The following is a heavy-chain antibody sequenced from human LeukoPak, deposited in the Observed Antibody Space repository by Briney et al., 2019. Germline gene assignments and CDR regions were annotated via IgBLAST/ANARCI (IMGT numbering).Heavy chain of an antibody. J-gene: IGHJ1*01. D-gene: IGHD2-15*01. Sequence: GGSLRLSCAASGFTFSSYAMSWVRQAPGKGLEWVSAISGSGGSTYYADSVKGRFTISRDNSKNTLYLQMNSLRAEDTAVYYCAKDSRLGGAVVVVAATSHWGQGTLVTVSS. CDR1: GFTFSSYA. V-gene: IGHV3-23*01. CDR3: AKDSRLGGAVVVVAATSH. CDR2: ISGSGGST.